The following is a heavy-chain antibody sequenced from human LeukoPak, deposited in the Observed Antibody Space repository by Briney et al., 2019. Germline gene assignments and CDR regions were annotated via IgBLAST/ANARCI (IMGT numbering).Heavy chain of an antibody. D-gene: IGHD6-19*01. Sequence: SETLSLTCTVSGASISSTTYYWGWIRQPPRKGLEWIASIYYSGSTYYNPSLKSRVTISVDTSKNQFSLKLSSVTAADTAVYYCARHKYSSGWPPEGAFDIWGQGTLVTVSS. V-gene: IGHV4-39*01. CDR3: ARHKYSSGWPPEGAFDI. CDR1: GASISSTTYY. J-gene: IGHJ4*02. CDR2: IYYSGST.